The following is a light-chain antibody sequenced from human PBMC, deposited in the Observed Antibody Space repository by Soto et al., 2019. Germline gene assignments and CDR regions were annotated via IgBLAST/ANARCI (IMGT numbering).Light chain of an antibody. Sequence: DIQMTQSPSTLSASVGDRVTITCRASQSISSWLAWYQQKPGKAPNLLIYKASSLESWVPSRFSGSGSGTEFTLSISSLQPDDFATYYCQQFNSYPGTFGQGTKVEIK. J-gene: IGKJ1*01. CDR3: QQFNSYPGT. CDR1: QSISSW. CDR2: KAS. V-gene: IGKV1-5*03.